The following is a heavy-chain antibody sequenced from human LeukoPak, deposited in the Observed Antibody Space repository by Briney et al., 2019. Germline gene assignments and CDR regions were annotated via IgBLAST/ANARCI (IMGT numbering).Heavy chain of an antibody. CDR1: GFTFSTYG. CDR3: AKGHSGSI. Sequence: GGSLRLSCAASGFTFSTYGMHWVRQAPGKGLEWVSVISYDGNNKYYADSVKGRFTISRDNSKNTLYLQMNSLRVEDTAVYYCAKGHSGSIWGQGTMVTVSS. J-gene: IGHJ3*02. V-gene: IGHV3-30*18. D-gene: IGHD1-26*01. CDR2: ISYDGNNK.